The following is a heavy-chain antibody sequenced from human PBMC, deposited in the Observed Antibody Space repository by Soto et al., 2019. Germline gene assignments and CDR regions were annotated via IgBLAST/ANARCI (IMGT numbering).Heavy chain of an antibody. D-gene: IGHD1-26*01. J-gene: IGHJ4*02. Sequence: SQTLSLTCAISGDSVSSNSVAWHWIRQSPSRGLEWLGRTYYRSKWYNNYAVSVKSRITINPDTSKNQSSLQLNSVTPEDTAVYYCSRGNRWAFDYWGQGTLVTVSS. CDR1: GDSVSSNSVA. CDR3: SRGNRWAFDY. V-gene: IGHV6-1*01. CDR2: TYYRSKWYN.